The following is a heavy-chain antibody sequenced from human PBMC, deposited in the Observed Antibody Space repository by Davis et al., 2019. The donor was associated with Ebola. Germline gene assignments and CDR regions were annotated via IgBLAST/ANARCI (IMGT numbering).Heavy chain of an antibody. Sequence: HSQTLSLTCAISGASVSSNSAAWNWIRLSPSRGLEWLGRTYYNSKWYSDYAVSVKSRITINPDTSKNQFSLHLNSVTPEDTAVYYCAGLPWNSKSFDYWGQGTLV. V-gene: IGHV6-1*01. J-gene: IGHJ4*02. CDR2: TYYNSKWYS. D-gene: IGHD1-7*01. CDR3: AGLPWNSKSFDY. CDR1: GASVSSNSAA.